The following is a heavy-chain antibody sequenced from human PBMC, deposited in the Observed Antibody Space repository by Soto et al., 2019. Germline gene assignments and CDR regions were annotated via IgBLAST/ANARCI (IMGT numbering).Heavy chain of an antibody. CDR3: ERVRLDASLSRQPPLNYYVMDG. CDR2: ISPYNGNS. D-gene: IGHD6-19*01. J-gene: IGHJ6*02. V-gene: IGHV1-18*01. Sequence: QAQLVQSGDEVKEPGASVKVSCKTSGYTFTSYGVSWVRQAPGQGLEWMGWISPYNGNSNYAQKFQGRVTMTTVTPTSTAYMEVRSLTPYASAVFYWERVRLDASLSRQPPLNYYVMDGWGQGTTVSV. CDR1: GYTFTSYG.